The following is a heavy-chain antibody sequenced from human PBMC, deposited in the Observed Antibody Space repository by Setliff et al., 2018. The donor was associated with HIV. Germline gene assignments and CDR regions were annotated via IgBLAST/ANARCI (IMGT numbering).Heavy chain of an antibody. D-gene: IGHD1-1*01. Sequence: SETLSLTCAVHGGPFSDHYWNWIRQPPGKGLEWIAEIHHTGYMNYNPSLKSRVTISIDTSKNQFSLSLTSVTAADTAVYYCARGSWKDGAHGYFFDYWGQGTLVTVSS. V-gene: IGHV4-34*01. CDR1: GGPFSDHY. J-gene: IGHJ4*02. CDR2: IHHTGYM. CDR3: ARGSWKDGAHGYFFDY.